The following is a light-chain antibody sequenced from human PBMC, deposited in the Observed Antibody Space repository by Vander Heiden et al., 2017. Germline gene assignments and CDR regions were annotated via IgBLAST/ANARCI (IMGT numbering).Light chain of an antibody. J-gene: IGKJ4*01. V-gene: IGKV1-39*01. CDR2: AAS. CDR3: QQSYSTTAPT. CDR1: QSISSY. Sequence: DIQMTQSPSSLSASVGDRVTITCRASQSISSYLNWYQQKPGKAPKLLIYAASSLQSRGASRISGSGSGTEYTIAISSLQQADVATYYYQQSYSTTAPTFGGGTKVEIK.